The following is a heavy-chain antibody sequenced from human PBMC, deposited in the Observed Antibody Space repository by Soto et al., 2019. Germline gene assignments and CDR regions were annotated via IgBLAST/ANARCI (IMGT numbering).Heavy chain of an antibody. D-gene: IGHD4-4*01. CDR2: IYYSGST. V-gene: IGHV4-30-4*01. CDR1: GGSISSGDYY. J-gene: IGHJ5*02. Sequence: QVQLQESGPGLVKPSQTLSLTCTVSGGSISSGDYYWSWIRQPPGKGLEWIGYIYYSGSTYYNPSLKSRVTISVDTSKNQFSLKLSFVTAADTAVYYCARQRPIPLTTVPDWFDPWGQGTLVTVSS. CDR3: ARQRPIPLTTVPDWFDP.